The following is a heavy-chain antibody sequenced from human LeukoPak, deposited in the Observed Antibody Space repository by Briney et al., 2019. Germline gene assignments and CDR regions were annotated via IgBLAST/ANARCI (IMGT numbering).Heavy chain of an antibody. V-gene: IGHV4-59*01. J-gene: IGHJ4*02. CDR1: GGSLSSYY. CDR2: IYYSGST. CDR3: ARGLRGSSCYDY. Sequence: SETLSLTCTVSGGSLSSYYWSWIRQPPGKGLEWIGYIYYSGSTSYNPSLKSRVTISVDTSKNQFSLKLSSVTAADTALYYCARGLRGSSCYDYWGQGTLATVSS. D-gene: IGHD2-2*01.